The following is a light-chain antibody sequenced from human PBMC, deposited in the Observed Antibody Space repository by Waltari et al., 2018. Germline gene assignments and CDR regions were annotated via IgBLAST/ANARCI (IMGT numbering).Light chain of an antibody. V-gene: IGKV3-15*01. CDR3: QQHDTWPLT. CDR1: QSVQSK. J-gene: IGKJ4*01. CDR2: FAS. Sequence: EIVMTQSPATLSVSPGETATLSCRASQSVQSKLAWYQQKPGQAPRLLIYFASTRATGTPGRISASGSGTDFTLTISGLQSEDFGVYYCQQHDTWPLTFGGGTKVEVK.